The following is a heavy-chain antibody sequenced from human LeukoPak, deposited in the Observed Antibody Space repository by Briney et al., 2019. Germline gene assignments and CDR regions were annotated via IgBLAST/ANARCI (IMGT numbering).Heavy chain of an antibody. J-gene: IGHJ3*02. CDR1: GFTFSSYG. CDR3: ARGSFGVVIFPPENDAFDI. D-gene: IGHD3-3*01. V-gene: IGHV3-33*01. CDR2: IWYDGSNK. Sequence: GGSLRLSCAASGFTFSSYGMHWVRQAPGKGLEWVAVIWYDGSNKYYADSVKGRFTISRDNSKNTLYLQMNSLRAEDTAVYYCARGSFGVVIFPPENDAFDIWGQGTMVTVSS.